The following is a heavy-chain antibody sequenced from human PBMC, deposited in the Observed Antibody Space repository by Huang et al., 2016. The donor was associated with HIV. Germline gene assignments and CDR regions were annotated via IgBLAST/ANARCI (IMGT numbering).Heavy chain of an antibody. CDR3: VRSTSGYYYRTDY. CDR2: IEPGDSDT. V-gene: IGHV5-51*01. D-gene: IGHD3-22*01. CDR1: GFSFTNYW. J-gene: IGHJ4*02. Sequence: EVQLAQSGPEVKKPGESLKISCKGSGFSFTNYWIGWVRQMPGKCLEWMGIIEPGDSDTKSSPSSQGQGTLSADKSISTAYLQWSSLKASDTAMYYCVRSTSGYYYRTDYWGQGTLVTVSS.